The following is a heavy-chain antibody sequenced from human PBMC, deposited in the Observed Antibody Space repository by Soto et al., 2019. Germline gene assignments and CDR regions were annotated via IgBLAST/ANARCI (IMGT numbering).Heavy chain of an antibody. CDR2: ISGDNGDT. J-gene: IGHJ1*01. CDR1: GYTFTNYG. D-gene: IGHD6-6*01. CDR3: VRGPSLGDFQY. V-gene: IGHV1-18*01. Sequence: QVQLVQSGAEVKKPGASVKVSYKASGYTFTNYGTSWVRQAPGQGLEYMGWISGDNGDTHYAQKVQGRVTMTTDTATNTAYMELRSLRPDDTAVYYCVRGPSLGDFQYWGQGTLVTVSS.